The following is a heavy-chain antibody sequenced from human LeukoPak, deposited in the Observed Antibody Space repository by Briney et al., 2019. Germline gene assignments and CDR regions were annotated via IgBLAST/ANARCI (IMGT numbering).Heavy chain of an antibody. CDR3: ARRVRSTEYFQN. D-gene: IGHD1-1*01. V-gene: IGHV4-39*01. J-gene: IGHJ1*01. CDR2: FYYSGSTYY. CDR1: GGSISSSSYY. Sequence: SETLSLTCTVSGGSISSSSYYWGWIRQPPGKGLEWIGSFYYSGSTYYYYNPSLKSRVTLSGDTSKNQFSLKLNSVTAADTAVFYCARRVRSTEYFQNGGQGPRVTVSS.